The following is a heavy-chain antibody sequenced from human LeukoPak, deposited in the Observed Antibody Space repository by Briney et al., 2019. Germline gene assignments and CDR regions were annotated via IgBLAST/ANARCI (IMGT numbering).Heavy chain of an antibody. Sequence: SETLSLTCTVSGGSISSHYWSWIWEPPGEGLEWIGYIYYSGSTTYNPSLKSRVTISVDTSKKQFSLKLSSVTAAATAVYYCARDSENDGSGRYNYYYYYMDVWGKGTTVTVSS. V-gene: IGHV4-59*11. D-gene: IGHD3-10*01. CDR3: ARDSENDGSGRYNYYYYYMDV. J-gene: IGHJ6*03. CDR2: IYYSGST. CDR1: GGSISSHY.